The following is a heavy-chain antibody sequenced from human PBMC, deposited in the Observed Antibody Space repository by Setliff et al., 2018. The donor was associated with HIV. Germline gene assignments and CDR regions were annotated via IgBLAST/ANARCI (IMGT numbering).Heavy chain of an antibody. CDR3: MGYYDTSGYWGSHFDH. CDR2: IKSKTDGGTT. CDR1: GFTFSNVW. Sequence: GGSLRLSCAASGFTFSNVWMSWVRQAPGKGLEWVGRIKSKTDGGTTDYAAPVKGRFTISRDDSVNTLYLQMNSLKTEDTAVYFCMGYYDTSGYWGSHFDHWGHGTLVTVSS. J-gene: IGHJ4*01. V-gene: IGHV3-15*01. D-gene: IGHD3-22*01.